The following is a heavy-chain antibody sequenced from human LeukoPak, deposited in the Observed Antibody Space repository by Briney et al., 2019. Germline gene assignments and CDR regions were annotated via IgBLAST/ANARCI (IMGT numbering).Heavy chain of an antibody. CDR3: TRDAVVVVGPGFDL. V-gene: IGHV3-48*03. D-gene: IGHD3-22*01. CDR1: GFTFSSYE. Sequence: GGSLRLSCAASGFTFSSYEMNWVRQAPGKGLEWVSYISGSGSSIYYADSVKGRFTISRDNAKNSLYLQMNSLRADDTAVHYCTRDAVVVVGPGFDLWGPGTLVTVSS. J-gene: IGHJ5*02. CDR2: ISGSGSSI.